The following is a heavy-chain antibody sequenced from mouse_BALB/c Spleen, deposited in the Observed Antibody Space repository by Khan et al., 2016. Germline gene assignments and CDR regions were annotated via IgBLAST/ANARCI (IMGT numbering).Heavy chain of an antibody. V-gene: IGHV5-6-3*01. CDR2: IDSNGGSN. CDR1: SFTISSYG. Sequence: EVELVESGGGIVQPGGSLKRSCAASSFTISSYGMSSVRQTPDKRLELVATIDSNGGSNDYQDSVKRRFTISRDNAKNALFLQMRSLKSEDTAMYYCARSAIWGQGTTLTVSS. D-gene: IGHD2-12*01. J-gene: IGHJ2*01. CDR3: ARSAI.